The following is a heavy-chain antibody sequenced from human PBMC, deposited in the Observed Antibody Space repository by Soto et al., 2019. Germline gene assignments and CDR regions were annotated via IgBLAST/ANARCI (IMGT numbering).Heavy chain of an antibody. J-gene: IGHJ6*02. CDR1: GLTFSDSY. CDR2: ITFSGNTV. Sequence: PGGSLRLSCAAFGLTFSDSYLSWIGQAPGKGLEWISYITFSGNTVYYADSLKGRFNTYRAYAKESPFLQRKRLRAEDTAVNYFARVSWREKYGMDVWGQGTTVTVSS. CDR3: ARVSWREKYGMDV. V-gene: IGHV3-11*01.